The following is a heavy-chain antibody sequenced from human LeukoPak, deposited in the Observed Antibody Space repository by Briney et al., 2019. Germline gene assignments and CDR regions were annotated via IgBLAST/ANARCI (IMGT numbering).Heavy chain of an antibody. D-gene: IGHD6-13*01. J-gene: IGHJ5*02. CDR2: IIPIFGTA. CDR3: ARVPSIAAGGPLDP. Sequence: SVKVSCKASGGTFSSYAISWVRQAPGRGLEWMGGIIPIFGTANYAQKFQGRVTITTDESTSTAYMELSSLRSEDTAEYYCARVPSIAAGGPLDPWGQGTLVTVSS. CDR1: GGTFSSYA. V-gene: IGHV1-69*05.